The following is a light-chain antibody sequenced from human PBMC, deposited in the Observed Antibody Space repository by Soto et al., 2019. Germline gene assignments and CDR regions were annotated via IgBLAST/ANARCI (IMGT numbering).Light chain of an antibody. J-gene: IGLJ1*01. CDR1: SSDVGSSNG. CDR3: SSYTSTSTYV. Sequence: QSALTQPPSVSGPPGQSVTISCTGTSSDVGSSNGVSWYQQPPGTAPKLMIYDVSNRPSGVPDRFSGSKSGNTASLTISGLQAEDEADYYCSSYTSTSTYVFGTGTKVTVL. V-gene: IGLV2-18*02. CDR2: DVS.